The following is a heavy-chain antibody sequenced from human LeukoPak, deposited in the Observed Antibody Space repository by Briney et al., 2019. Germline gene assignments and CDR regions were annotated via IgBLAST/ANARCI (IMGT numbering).Heavy chain of an antibody. V-gene: IGHV5-51*01. CDR3: ARPSSLYGGTPHFDY. CDR2: IYPGDSDT. CDR1: GYSFTDYW. J-gene: IGHJ4*02. Sequence: GESLKISCKASGYSFTDYWIVWVRQMPGKGLEWMGAIYPGDSDTRYSPSLDGQVTISADKSVSTTYLQWSSLQASDTAMYYCARPSSLYGGTPHFDYWGQGTLVTVSS. D-gene: IGHD4-23*01.